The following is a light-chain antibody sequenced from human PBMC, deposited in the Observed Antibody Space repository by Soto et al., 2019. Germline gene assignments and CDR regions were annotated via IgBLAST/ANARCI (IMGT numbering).Light chain of an antibody. J-gene: IGLJ1*01. CDR2: GNS. V-gene: IGLV1-40*01. CDR1: SSNIGAGYD. Sequence: QSVLTQSPSVSGAPGQRVTISCTGSSSNIGAGYDVHWYQQLPGTAPKLLIYGNSNRPSGVPDRFSGSKSGTSASLAITGLQAEDEADYYCQSYDSSLSGFYVFGTGTKATVL. CDR3: QSYDSSLSGFYV.